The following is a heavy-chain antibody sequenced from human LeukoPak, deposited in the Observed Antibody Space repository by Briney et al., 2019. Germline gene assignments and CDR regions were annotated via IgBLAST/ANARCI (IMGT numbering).Heavy chain of an antibody. CDR2: ISYDGSNK. CDR1: GFTFNSYT. J-gene: IGHJ4*02. CDR3: AKDELSIAARRIYNFDY. V-gene: IGHV3-30*04. D-gene: IGHD6-6*01. Sequence: GGSLRLSCAASGFTFNSYTMHWVRQAPGKGLEWVAVISYDGSNKYYADSVKGRFTISRDNSKNTLYLQMNSLRAEDTAVYYCAKDELSIAARRIYNFDYWGQGTLVTVSS.